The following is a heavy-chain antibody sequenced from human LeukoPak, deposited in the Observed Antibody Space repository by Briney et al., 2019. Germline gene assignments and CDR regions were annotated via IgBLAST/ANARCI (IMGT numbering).Heavy chain of an antibody. CDR2: IHYTGST. D-gene: IGHD3-10*01. CDR1: GGSISIYY. CDR3: ARGGYYGSGNDFRFDP. J-gene: IGHJ5*02. Sequence: SETLSLTCTVSGGSISIYYWSWIRQPPGKGLECIGYIHYTGSTNYNPSLKSRVTISVDTSKNQFSLKLSSVTAADTAIYYCARGGYYGSGNDFRFDPWGQGTLVTVSS. V-gene: IGHV4-59*01.